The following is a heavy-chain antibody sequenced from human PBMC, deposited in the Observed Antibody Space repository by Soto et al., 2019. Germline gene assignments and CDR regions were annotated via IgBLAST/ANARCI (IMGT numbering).Heavy chain of an antibody. J-gene: IGHJ4*02. V-gene: IGHV3-30*18. Sequence: QVQLVESGGAVVQPGKSLRLSCAASGFTLSSYGMYWVRQAPGKGLEWVAAIAYDGSNKYHGDSVKGRFTISRDNSKNTLYLQMNSLRVEDTAVYYCAKDIVRYTYGACDYWGQGALVTVSS. D-gene: IGHD5-18*01. CDR1: GFTLSSYG. CDR3: AKDIVRYTYGACDY. CDR2: IAYDGSNK.